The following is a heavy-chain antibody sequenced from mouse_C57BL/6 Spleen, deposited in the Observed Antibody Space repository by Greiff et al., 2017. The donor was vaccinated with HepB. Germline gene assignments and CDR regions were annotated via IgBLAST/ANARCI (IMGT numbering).Heavy chain of an antibody. CDR2: ISDGGSYT. CDR1: GFTFSSYA. V-gene: IGHV5-4*01. Sequence: EVKLMESGGGLVKPGGSLKLSCAASGFTFSSYAMSWVRQTPEQRLEWVATISDGGSYTYYQDNVKGRFTISRDNDKNNQYLQMSHLKSEDTAMYYLARENYGSRGGFAYWGQWTLVTVSA. D-gene: IGHD1-1*01. CDR3: ARENYGSRGGFAY. J-gene: IGHJ3*01.